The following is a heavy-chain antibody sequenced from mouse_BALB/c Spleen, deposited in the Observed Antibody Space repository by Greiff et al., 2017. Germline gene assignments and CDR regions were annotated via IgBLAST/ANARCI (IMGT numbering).Heavy chain of an antibody. CDR2: IDPYNGGT. V-gene: IGHV1S135*01. Sequence: EVQLQQSGPELGKPGASVKISCKASGYSFTGYNMYWVKQSHRKSLEWIGYIDPYNGGTSYNQKSKGKATLTVDKSSSTAYMHLNSLTSEDSAIYYCARGYYYAMDYWGQGTSVTVSS. CDR1: GYSFTGYN. D-gene: IGHD2-1*01. J-gene: IGHJ4*01. CDR3: ARGYYYAMDY.